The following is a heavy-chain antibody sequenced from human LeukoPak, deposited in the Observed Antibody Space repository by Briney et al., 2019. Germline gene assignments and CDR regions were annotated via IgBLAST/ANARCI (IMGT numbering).Heavy chain of an antibody. J-gene: IGHJ5*02. CDR3: ARAYSSSWYWNWFDP. D-gene: IGHD6-13*01. CDR1: GYTFTGYY. Sequence: EASVKVSCKASGYTFTGYYMHWVRQAPGQGLEWMGWINPNSGGTNYAQKFQGRVTMTRDTSISTAYMELSRLRSDDTAVYYCARAYSSSWYWNWFDPWGQGTLVTVSS. V-gene: IGHV1-2*02. CDR2: INPNSGGT.